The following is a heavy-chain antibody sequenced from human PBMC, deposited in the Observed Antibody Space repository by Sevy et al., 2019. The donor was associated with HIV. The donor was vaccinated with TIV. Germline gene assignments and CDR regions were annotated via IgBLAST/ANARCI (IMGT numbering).Heavy chain of an antibody. J-gene: IGHJ4*02. CDR3: VSLFLSYRSGWSYFDY. D-gene: IGHD6-19*01. CDR2: IFSSGST. Sequence: GGSLRLSCAISGFTVNDKYIIWVRQAPGKGLEWVSVIFSSGSTYYADSAKGRFTISRDNSKNTVYLQMNRLRAEDTAVYYCVSLFLSYRSGWSYFDYWGQGTLVTVSS. V-gene: IGHV3-66*02. CDR1: GFTVNDKY.